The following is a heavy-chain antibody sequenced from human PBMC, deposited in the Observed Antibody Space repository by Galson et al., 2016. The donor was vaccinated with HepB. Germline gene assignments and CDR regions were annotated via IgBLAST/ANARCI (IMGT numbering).Heavy chain of an antibody. CDR3: ARDRGYRALDL. J-gene: IGHJ3*01. Sequence: SLRLSCAVSGLMYTHYAMNWVRQAPGKGLEWVSIIDDSGDNIYYAESVKGRFTISRDKATNTLYLQMNSLRAEDTALYYCARDRGYRALDLWGQGTTVTVSS. CDR2: IDDSGDNI. V-gene: IGHV3-23*01. CDR1: GLMYTHYA. D-gene: IGHD3-10*01.